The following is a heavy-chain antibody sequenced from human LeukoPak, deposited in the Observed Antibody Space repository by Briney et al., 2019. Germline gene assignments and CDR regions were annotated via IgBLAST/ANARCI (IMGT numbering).Heavy chain of an antibody. V-gene: IGHV3-23*01. D-gene: IGHD3-22*01. CDR1: GFTFSSYA. CDR3: AKALEPDYYDSSGYTYYFDY. J-gene: IGHJ4*02. CDR2: ISGSGGST. Sequence: HAGGSLRLSCAASGFTFSSYAMSWVRQAPGKGLEWVSAISGSGGSTYYADSVKGRFTISRDNSKNTLYLQMNSLRAEDTAVYYCAKALEPDYYDSSGYTYYFDYWGQGTLVTVSS.